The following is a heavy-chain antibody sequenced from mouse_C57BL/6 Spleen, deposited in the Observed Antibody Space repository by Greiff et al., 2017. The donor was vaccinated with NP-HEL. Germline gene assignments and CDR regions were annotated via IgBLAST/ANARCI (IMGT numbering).Heavy chain of an antibody. J-gene: IGHJ1*03. Sequence: EVKLMESGGGLVKPGGSLKLSCAASGFTFSSYAMSWVRQTPEKRLEWVATISDGGSYTYYPDNVKGRFTISRDNAKNNLYLQMSHLKSEDTAMYYCARGGYDAFDVWGTGTTVTVSS. CDR2: ISDGGSYT. D-gene: IGHD2-2*01. CDR1: GFTFSSYA. V-gene: IGHV5-4*03. CDR3: ARGGYDAFDV.